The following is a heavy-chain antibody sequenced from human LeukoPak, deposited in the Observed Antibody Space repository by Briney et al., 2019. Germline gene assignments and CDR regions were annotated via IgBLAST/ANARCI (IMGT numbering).Heavy chain of an antibody. CDR3: ARNPSESLSRSYYFDY. D-gene: IGHD6-6*01. V-gene: IGHV3-7*01. J-gene: IGHJ4*02. CDR2: IKQDGSEK. Sequence: GGSLRLSCAASGFTFSSYSMNWVRQAPGKGLEWVANIKQDGSEKYYVDSVKGRFTISRDNAKNSLYLQMNSLRAEDTAVYYCARNPSESLSRSYYFDYWGQGTLVTVSS. CDR1: GFTFSSYS.